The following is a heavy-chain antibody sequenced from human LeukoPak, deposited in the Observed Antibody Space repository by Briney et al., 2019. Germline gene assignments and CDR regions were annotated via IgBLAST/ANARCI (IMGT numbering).Heavy chain of an antibody. J-gene: IGHJ4*02. D-gene: IGHD3-3*01. Sequence: SETLSLTCAVYGGSFSGYYWSWIRQPPGKGLEWIGEINHSGSTNYNPSLKSRVTISVDTSKNQFSLKLSSVTAADAAVYYCAKSGYYTGIFDYWGQGTLVTVSS. V-gene: IGHV4-34*01. CDR1: GGSFSGYY. CDR2: INHSGST. CDR3: AKSGYYTGIFDY.